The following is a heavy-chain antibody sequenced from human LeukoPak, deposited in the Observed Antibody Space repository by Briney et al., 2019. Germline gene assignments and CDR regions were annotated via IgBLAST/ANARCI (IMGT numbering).Heavy chain of an antibody. CDR2: INHSGST. J-gene: IGHJ4*02. CDR3: ARERTDTSMDY. V-gene: IGHV4-34*01. Sequence: PSETLSLTCAVYGGSFSGYYWSWIRQPPGKGLEWIGEINHSGSTNYNPSLKSRVTISVDTSKNQFSLKLSSVTAADTAVYFCARERTDTSMDYWGQGTLVTVSS. CDR1: GGSFSGYY. D-gene: IGHD5-18*01.